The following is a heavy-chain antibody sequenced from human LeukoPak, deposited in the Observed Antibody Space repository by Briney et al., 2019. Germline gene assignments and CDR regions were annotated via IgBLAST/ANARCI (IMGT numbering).Heavy chain of an antibody. D-gene: IGHD7-27*01. V-gene: IGHV3-15*01. CDR2: IKRKTDAGTT. J-gene: IGHJ4*02. CDR3: TTGNWGPY. CDR1: GFTFSDYW. Sequence: GGSLRLSCAASGFTFSDYWMSWVRQAPGKGLEWVGRIKRKTDAGTTDYAAPVKGRFTISRDDSKNTLFLQMNSLKTEDTAVYYCTTGNWGPYWGQGTLVTVSS.